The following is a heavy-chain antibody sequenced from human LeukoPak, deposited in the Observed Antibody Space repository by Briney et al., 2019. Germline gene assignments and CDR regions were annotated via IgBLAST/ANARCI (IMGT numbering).Heavy chain of an antibody. CDR3: ARLYCGGDCYGYYYGMDV. Sequence: SQTLSLTCTVSGGSISSGGYYWRWIRQHPGKGLEWIRYIYYSGSTYYNPSLKSRVTVSVDTSKNQFSLKLSSVTAADTAVYYCARLYCGGDCYGYYYGMDVWGQGTTVTVSS. J-gene: IGHJ6*02. CDR2: IYYSGST. D-gene: IGHD2-21*02. CDR1: GGSISSGGYY. V-gene: IGHV4-31*03.